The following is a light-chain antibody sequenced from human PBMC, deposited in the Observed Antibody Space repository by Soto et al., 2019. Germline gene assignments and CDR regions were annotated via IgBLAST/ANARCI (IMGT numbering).Light chain of an antibody. J-gene: IGLJ1*01. V-gene: IGLV1-40*01. CDR2: GNS. CDR3: QSYDSSLSGSRV. Sequence: QSVLTQPPSVSGAPGQMVTISCTGSSSNIGAGYDVHWYQQLPGTAPKLLIYGNSNRPSGVPDRFSGSKSGTSASLAITGLQAEYEADYYCQSYDSSLSGSRVFGTGTKVTVL. CDR1: SSNIGAGYD.